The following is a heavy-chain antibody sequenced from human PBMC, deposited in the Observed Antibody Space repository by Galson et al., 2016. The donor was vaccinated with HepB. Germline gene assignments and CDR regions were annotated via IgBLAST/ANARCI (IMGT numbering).Heavy chain of an antibody. CDR2: ISYDGSNK. J-gene: IGHJ6*02. CDR3: AKDGEGSGWYLSPLSYYGMDV. CDR1: GFTFSSYG. Sequence: SLRLSCAASGFTFSSYGVHWVRQAPGKGLEWVAVISYDGSNKYYADSVKGRFTISRDNSKNTLYLQMNSLRAEDTAVYYCAKDGEGSGWYLSPLSYYGMDVWGQGTTVTVSS. D-gene: IGHD6-19*01. V-gene: IGHV3-30*18.